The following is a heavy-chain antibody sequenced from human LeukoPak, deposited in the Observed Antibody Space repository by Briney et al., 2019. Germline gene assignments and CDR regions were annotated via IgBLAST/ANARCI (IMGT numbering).Heavy chain of an antibody. D-gene: IGHD5-12*01. CDR1: GGSISSSSYY. Sequence: SETLSLTCTVSGGSISSSSYYWGWIRQPPGKGLEWIGSIYYSGSTYYNPSLKSRVTISVDTSKNQFSLKLSSVTAADTAVYYCARDPTSYSGYGVAIDYWGQGTLVTVSS. CDR2: IYYSGST. V-gene: IGHV4-39*02. J-gene: IGHJ4*02. CDR3: ARDPTSYSGYGVAIDY.